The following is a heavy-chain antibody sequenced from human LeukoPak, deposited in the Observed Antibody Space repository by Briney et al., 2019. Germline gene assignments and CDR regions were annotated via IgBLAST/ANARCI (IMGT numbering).Heavy chain of an antibody. CDR3: ARSSTMVRGKGAFDY. CDR2: IKQDGSEK. Sequence: PGGSLRLSCAASGFTFSSYWMSWVRQAPGKGLEWVANIKQDGSEKYYVDSVEGRFTISRDNAKNSLYLQMNSLRAEDTAVYYCARSSTMVRGKGAFDYWGQGTLVTVSS. J-gene: IGHJ4*02. V-gene: IGHV3-7*01. D-gene: IGHD3-10*01. CDR1: GFTFSSYW.